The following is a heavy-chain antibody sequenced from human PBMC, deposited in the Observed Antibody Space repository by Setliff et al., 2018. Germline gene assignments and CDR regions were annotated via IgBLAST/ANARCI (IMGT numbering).Heavy chain of an antibody. CDR1: GGTFRSYG. J-gene: IGHJ6*03. CDR2: TIPMFGSA. V-gene: IGHV1-69*05. Sequence: GASVKVSCKASGGTFRSYGISWVRQAPGQGLEWKGGTIPMFGSANYAQKFQGRVTIITDEFTGTAYMELSSLRTEDTAVYYCAREGVDIRSSTDYRYYMDVWGKGTTVTVSS. CDR3: AREGVDIRSSTDYRYYMDV. D-gene: IGHD5-12*01.